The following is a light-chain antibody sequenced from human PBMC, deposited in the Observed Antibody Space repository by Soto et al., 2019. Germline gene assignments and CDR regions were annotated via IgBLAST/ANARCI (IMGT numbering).Light chain of an antibody. Sequence: QMTQSPSSLSASVGDRVTITCRASQSISSYLNWYQQKPGKAPKLLIYAASSLQSGVPSRFSGSGSGTDFTLTISSLQPEDVATYYCQKYNSAPKTFGQGTKVDIK. CDR1: QSISSY. CDR2: AAS. V-gene: IGKV1-39*01. J-gene: IGKJ1*01. CDR3: QKYNSAPKT.